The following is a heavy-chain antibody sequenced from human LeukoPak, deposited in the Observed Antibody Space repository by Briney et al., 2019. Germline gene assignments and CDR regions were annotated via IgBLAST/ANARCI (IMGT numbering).Heavy chain of an antibody. CDR1: GGSISSYY. V-gene: IGHV4-59*08. CDR3: ARHGGSYSFDY. D-gene: IGHD1-26*01. Sequence: SETLSLTCTVSGGSISSYYWSWIRQPPRKGLECIGYIYYSGSTNYNPSLKSRVTISVDTSKNQFSLRLSSVTAADTAVYYCARHGGSYSFDYWGQGTLVTVSS. CDR2: IYYSGST. J-gene: IGHJ4*02.